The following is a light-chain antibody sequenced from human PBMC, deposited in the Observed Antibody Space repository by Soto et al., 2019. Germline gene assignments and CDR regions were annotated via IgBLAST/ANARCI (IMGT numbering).Light chain of an antibody. CDR2: EAS. CDR1: ESVNGH. V-gene: IGKV1-5*03. Sequence: QMTQSPHTLSASVGDSVSFTCRASESVNGHLAWYQQKPGKAPKLLIYEASILESGVPSRFSGRGYGTEFTLTINGLLPEDFVTYYCQQYNNCPSFGQGTKV. CDR3: QQYNNCPS. J-gene: IGKJ1*01.